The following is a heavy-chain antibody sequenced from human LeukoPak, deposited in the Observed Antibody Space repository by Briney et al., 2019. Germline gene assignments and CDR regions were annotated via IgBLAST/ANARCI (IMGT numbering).Heavy chain of an antibody. J-gene: IGHJ4*02. CDR3: AGPSIAAAGRNYFDY. Sequence: PGGSLRLSCAASGFTFSSYAMHWVRQAPGKGLEWVAVISYDGSNKYYADSVKGRFTISRDNSKNTLYLQMNSLRAEDTAVYYCAGPSIAAAGRNYFDYWGQGTLVTVSS. CDR2: ISYDGSNK. V-gene: IGHV3-30*04. D-gene: IGHD6-13*01. CDR1: GFTFSSYA.